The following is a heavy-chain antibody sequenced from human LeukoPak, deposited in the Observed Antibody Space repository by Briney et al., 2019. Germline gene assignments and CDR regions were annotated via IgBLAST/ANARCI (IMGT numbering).Heavy chain of an antibody. CDR2: INPNSGGT. Sequence: ASVKVSCKASGYTFTDYYIHWVRQAPGQGLEWMGWINPNSGGTNYAHKFQGRVTMSRYTSITTAYMELSRLRSDDTAVYYCARWVAGQYYFDYWGQGTLVTVSS. V-gene: IGHV1-2*02. CDR3: ARWVAGQYYFDY. J-gene: IGHJ4*02. D-gene: IGHD6-19*01. CDR1: GYTFTDYY.